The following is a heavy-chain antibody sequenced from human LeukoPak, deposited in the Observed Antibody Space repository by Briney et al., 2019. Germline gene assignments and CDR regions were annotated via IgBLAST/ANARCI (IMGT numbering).Heavy chain of an antibody. CDR2: IIPIFGTA. Sequence: SVKVSCKASGGTFSSYAISWVRQAPGQGLEWMGRIIPIFGTANYAQKFQGRVTITTDESTSTAYMELSSLRSEDTAVYYCARSRLEECGSGGSCYGPIDYWGQGTLVTVSS. J-gene: IGHJ4*02. V-gene: IGHV1-69*05. CDR3: ARSRLEECGSGGSCYGPIDY. CDR1: GGTFSSYA. D-gene: IGHD2-15*01.